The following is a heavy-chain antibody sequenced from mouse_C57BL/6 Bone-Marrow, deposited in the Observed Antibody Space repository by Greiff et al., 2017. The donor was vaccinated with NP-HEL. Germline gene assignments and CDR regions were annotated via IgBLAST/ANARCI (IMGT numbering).Heavy chain of an antibody. CDR2: INYDGSST. V-gene: IGHV5-16*01. D-gene: IGHD1-1*01. CDR1: GFTFSDYY. CDR3: ARVPSTVVAPYWYFDV. J-gene: IGHJ1*03. Sequence: DVKLVESEGGLVQPGSSMKLSCTASGFTFSDYYMAWVRQVPEKGLEWVANINYDGSSTYYLDSLKSRFIISRDNAKNILYLQMSSLKSEDTATYYCARVPSTVVAPYWYFDVWGTGTTVTVSS.